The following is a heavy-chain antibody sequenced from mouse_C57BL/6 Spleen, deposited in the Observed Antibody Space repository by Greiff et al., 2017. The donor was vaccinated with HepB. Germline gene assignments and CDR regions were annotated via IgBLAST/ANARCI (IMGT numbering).Heavy chain of an antibody. CDR3: ARHEDRGYDYDGFAY. V-gene: IGHV1-62-2*01. Sequence: VKLVESGAELVKPGASVKLSCKASGYTFTEYTIHWVKQRSGQGLEWIGWFYPGSGSIKYNEKFKDKATLTADKSSSTVYMELSRLTSEDSAVYFCARHEDRGYDYDGFAYWGQGTLVTVSA. J-gene: IGHJ3*01. CDR2: FYPGSGSI. CDR1: GYTFTEYT. D-gene: IGHD2-4*01.